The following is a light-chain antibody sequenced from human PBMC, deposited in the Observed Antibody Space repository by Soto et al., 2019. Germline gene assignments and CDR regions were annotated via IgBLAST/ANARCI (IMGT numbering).Light chain of an antibody. Sequence: EIVLTQSPATLSLSPGERATLSCRASQSVSSYLAWYQQKPGQAPRLLIYDASTRATGIPASFSGSGSGTAFTLTISGLEPEAFAVYYCQQRSNPYTFGQGTKLEIK. J-gene: IGKJ2*01. CDR1: QSVSSY. V-gene: IGKV3-11*01. CDR3: QQRSNPYT. CDR2: DAS.